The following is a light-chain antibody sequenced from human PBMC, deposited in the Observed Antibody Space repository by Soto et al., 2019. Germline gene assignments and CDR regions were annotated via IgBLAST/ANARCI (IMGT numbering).Light chain of an antibody. CDR2: AAS. CDR1: QSISSY. V-gene: IGKV1-39*01. J-gene: IGKJ2*02. CDR3: QQSYSTPQGT. Sequence: DIQMTQSPSSLSASVGDRVTITCRASQSISSYLNWYQQKPGKAPKLLIYAASSLQSGVPSRFGGSGSGTDFTLTISSLQPEDFATYYCQQSYSTPQGTFGQGTKLEIK.